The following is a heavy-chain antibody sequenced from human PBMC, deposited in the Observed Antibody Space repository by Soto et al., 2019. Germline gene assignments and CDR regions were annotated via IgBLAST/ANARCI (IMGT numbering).Heavy chain of an antibody. CDR1: GFTFSNYY. J-gene: IGHJ3*02. CDR3: GRGGRAGAVDI. CDR2: IKEDGSEK. Sequence: EMQLVESGGGLVQPGGSLRLSCAASGFTFSNYYMTWVRQAPGKGLEWVANIKEDGSEKYYVDTVKGRFTISRDNAENSLGLQMNSLRAEDTAVYYCGRGGRAGAVDIWGQGTMVTVSS. V-gene: IGHV3-7*03.